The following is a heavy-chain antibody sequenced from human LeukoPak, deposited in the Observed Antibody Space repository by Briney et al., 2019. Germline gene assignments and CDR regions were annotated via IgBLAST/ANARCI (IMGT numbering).Heavy chain of an antibody. Sequence: SETLSLTCTVSGGSISSYYWSWIRQPPGKGLEWIGYIYYSGSTNYNPSLKSRVTISVDTSKNQFSLKLSSVTAADTAVYYSASTYDRASAFDIWGQGTMVTVSS. D-gene: IGHD3-22*01. V-gene: IGHV4-59*01. CDR3: ASTYDRASAFDI. J-gene: IGHJ3*02. CDR1: GGSISSYY. CDR2: IYYSGST.